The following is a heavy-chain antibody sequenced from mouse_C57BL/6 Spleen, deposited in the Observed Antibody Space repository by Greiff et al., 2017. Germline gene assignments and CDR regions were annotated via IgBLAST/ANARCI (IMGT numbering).Heavy chain of an antibody. D-gene: IGHD2-4*01. CDR2: IYPGSGNT. V-gene: IGHV1-66*01. J-gene: IGHJ2*01. CDR3: ARGGGEDYDGDYFDY. Sequence: QVQLQQSGPALVKPGASVKISCKASGYSFTSYYIHWVKPRPGPGLAWIGWIYPGSGNTKYNEKFKGKATLTADTSSSTAYMQLSSLTSEDSAVYYCARGGGEDYDGDYFDYWGQGTTLTVSS. CDR1: GYSFTSYY.